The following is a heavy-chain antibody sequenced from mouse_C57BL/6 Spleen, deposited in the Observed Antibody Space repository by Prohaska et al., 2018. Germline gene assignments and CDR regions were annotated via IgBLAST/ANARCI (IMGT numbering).Heavy chain of an antibody. V-gene: IGHV1-85*01. J-gene: IGHJ4*01. CDR3: ARGGQRDAMDY. CDR2: LYPRYGST. Sequence: SVTLSCKASVYTFTSYDINWVKQRPGQGLEWIGWLYPRYGSTKYNEKFKVKATLTVDISCSTAYMELHSLRSEDSAVYFCARGGQRDAMDYWGQGTSVTVSS. CDR1: VYTFTSYD.